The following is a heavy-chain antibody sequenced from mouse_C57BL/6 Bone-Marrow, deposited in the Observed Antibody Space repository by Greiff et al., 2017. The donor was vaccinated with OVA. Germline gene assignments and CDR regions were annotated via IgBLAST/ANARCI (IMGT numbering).Heavy chain of an antibody. CDR2: ISYDGSN. Sequence: EVQLVESGPGLVKPSQSLSLTCSVPGYSITSGYYWNWIRQFPGNKLEWMGYISYDGSNNYNPSLKNRISITRDTSKNQFFLKLNSVTTEDTATYYCARSREGNYWYFDVWGTGTTVTVSS. CDR1: GYSITSGYY. CDR3: ARSREGNYWYFDV. D-gene: IGHD2-1*01. J-gene: IGHJ1*03. V-gene: IGHV3-6*01.